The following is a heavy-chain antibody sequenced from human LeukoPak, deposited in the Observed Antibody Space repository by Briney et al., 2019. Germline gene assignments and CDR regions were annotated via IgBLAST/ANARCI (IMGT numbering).Heavy chain of an antibody. CDR3: ARAPDGWYPYFDY. CDR1: GFTFSNYW. J-gene: IGHJ4*02. V-gene: IGHV3-7*04. Sequence: GGSLGLSCAASGFTFSNYWMSWVRQAPGRGLEWVANIKEDGSEKNYVDSVKGRFTISRDNAKNSLNLQMNSLRAEDTAVYHCARAPDGWYPYFDYWAQGTLVTVSS. CDR2: IKEDGSEK. D-gene: IGHD6-19*01.